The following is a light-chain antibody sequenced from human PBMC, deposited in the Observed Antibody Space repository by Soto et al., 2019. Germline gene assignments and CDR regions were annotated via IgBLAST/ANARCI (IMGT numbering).Light chain of an antibody. Sequence: NFMLTQPHSVSESPGKTVTISCTRSSGSIASNYVQWYQQRPGSAPTTVIYEDNQRPSGVPDRFSGSIDSSSNSASLTISRLKTEDEADYYCCSYAGRYTRVFGGGTKLTVL. J-gene: IGLJ3*02. CDR2: EDN. CDR1: SGSIASNY. CDR3: CSYAGRYTRV. V-gene: IGLV6-57*04.